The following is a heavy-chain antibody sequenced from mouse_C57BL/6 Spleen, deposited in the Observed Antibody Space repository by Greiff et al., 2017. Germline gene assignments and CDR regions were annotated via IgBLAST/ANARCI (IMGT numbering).Heavy chain of an antibody. Sequence: QVQLQQPGAELVKPGASAKMSCKASGYTFTSYWLTWVKQRPGQGLAWIGDIYPGSGSTNYNEKFKSKATLTVATSSSTAYMQLSSLTSEDSAVYDSARRRSMVTTWDYWGQGTTLTVSS. V-gene: IGHV1-55*01. D-gene: IGHD2-2*01. CDR3: ARRRSMVTTWDY. CDR2: IYPGSGST. J-gene: IGHJ2*01. CDR1: GYTFTSYW.